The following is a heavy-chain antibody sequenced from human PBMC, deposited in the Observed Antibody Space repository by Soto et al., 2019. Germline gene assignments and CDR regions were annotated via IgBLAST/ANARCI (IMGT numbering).Heavy chain of an antibody. V-gene: IGHV4-38-2*02. J-gene: IGHJ5*02. Sequence: PSETLSLTCTVSGYSISSGYHWAWIRQPPGKGLEWLGSVHYSGNTYYNPSLKSRHTISVDKSNNQFSLNLSSVTAADTAVYYCARQDRVVAEGRWFDPWGQGTLVTVSS. CDR2: VHYSGNT. D-gene: IGHD2-15*01. CDR1: GYSISSGYH. CDR3: ARQDRVVAEGRWFDP.